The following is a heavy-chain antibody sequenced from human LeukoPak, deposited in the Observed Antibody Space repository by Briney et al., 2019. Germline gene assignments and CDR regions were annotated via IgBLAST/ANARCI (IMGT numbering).Heavy chain of an antibody. CDR1: GFTFSSYW. V-gene: IGHV3-21*01. Sequence: GSLRLSCAASGFTFSSYWMSWVRQAPGKGLEWVSSISSSSSYIYYADSVKGRFTISRDNAKNSLYLQMNSLRAEDTAVYYCARKANFGYAFDIWGQGTMVTVSS. CDR2: ISSSSSYI. CDR3: ARKANFGYAFDI. J-gene: IGHJ3*02. D-gene: IGHD1-14*01.